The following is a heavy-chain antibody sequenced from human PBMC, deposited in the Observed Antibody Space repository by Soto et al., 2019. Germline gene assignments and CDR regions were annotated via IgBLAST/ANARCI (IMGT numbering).Heavy chain of an antibody. CDR2: ISADSGDT. CDR3: ARGGRYSSASDLTD. V-gene: IGHV1-18*04. D-gene: IGHD6-6*01. J-gene: IGHJ4*02. Sequence: QVQLVQSGPEVKKPGASVKVSCTTSGYTFTNYGVNWVRQAPGQGLEWVGLISADSGDTKYAHKVQGRVTMTTDKSTRTAYMELRSLRVDDSAVYYCARGGRYSSASDLTDWGQGALVS. CDR1: GYTFTNYG.